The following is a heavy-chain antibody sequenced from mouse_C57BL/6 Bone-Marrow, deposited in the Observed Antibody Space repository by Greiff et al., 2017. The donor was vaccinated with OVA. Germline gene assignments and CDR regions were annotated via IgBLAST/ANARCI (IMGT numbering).Heavy chain of an antibody. V-gene: IGHV5-6*02. J-gene: IGHJ4*01. CDR3: ARRDYGYAMDY. CDR2: ISSGGSYT. D-gene: IGHD2-4*01. CDR1: GFTFSSYG. Sequence: EVKLMESGGDLVKPGGSLKLSCAASGFTFSSYGMSWVRQTPDKRLEWVATISSGGSYTYYPDSVKGRFTISRDNAKNTLYLQMSRLKSEDTAMYYCARRDYGYAMDYWGQGTSVTVSS.